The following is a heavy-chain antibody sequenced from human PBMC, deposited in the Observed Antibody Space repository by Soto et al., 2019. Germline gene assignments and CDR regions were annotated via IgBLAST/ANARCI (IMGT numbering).Heavy chain of an antibody. CDR2: IYYSGST. CDR1: GGSISSGGYY. J-gene: IGHJ4*02. CDR3: ARDVSAAGLGYIDY. V-gene: IGHV4-31*03. Sequence: PSVTLSLTCTVSGGSISSGGYYWSWIRQHPGKGLEWIGYIYYSGSTYYNPSLKSRVTISVDTSKNQFSLKLSSVTAADTAVYYCARDVSAAGLGYIDYWGQGTLVTVSS. D-gene: IGHD6-19*01.